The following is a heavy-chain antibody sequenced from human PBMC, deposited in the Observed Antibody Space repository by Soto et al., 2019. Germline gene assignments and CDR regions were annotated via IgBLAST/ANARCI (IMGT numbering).Heavy chain of an antibody. CDR3: ARAQWFGDPFDY. CDR2: VYWDDDK. J-gene: IGHJ4*01. Sequence: SGPTLVNPTQTLTLTCTFSGFSLSTSGVGVGWIRQPPGKALEWLALVYWDDDKRYSPSLKSRLTITKDTSKNQVVLTMTNMDPVDTATYYCARAQWFGDPFDYWGHGTLVIVSS. CDR1: GFSLSTSGVG. D-gene: IGHD3-10*01. V-gene: IGHV2-5*02.